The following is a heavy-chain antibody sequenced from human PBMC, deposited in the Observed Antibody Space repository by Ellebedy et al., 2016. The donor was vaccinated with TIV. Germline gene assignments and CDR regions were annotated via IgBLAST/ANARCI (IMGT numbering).Heavy chain of an antibody. J-gene: IGHJ3*02. D-gene: IGHD2/OR15-2a*01. CDR3: ASWVVLITTSGDVDI. V-gene: IGHV4-39*01. CDR2: IYYGGNT. Sequence: MPSETLSLTCTVSGDSISSRRYYWGWIRQPPGKGLEWIGSIYYGGNTYYSPSLKSRVTISVDTSQNQFSLTVNSVTGADTAVYYCASWVVLITTSGDVDIWGQGTLVTVTS. CDR1: GDSISSRRYY.